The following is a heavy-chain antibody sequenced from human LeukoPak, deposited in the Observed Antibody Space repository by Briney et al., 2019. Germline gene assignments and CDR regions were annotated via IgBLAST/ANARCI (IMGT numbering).Heavy chain of an antibody. CDR3: ARDKGNSYNWFDP. J-gene: IGHJ5*02. CDR1: GSTFSSYS. Sequence: SGGSLRLSCAASGSTFSSYSMNWVRQAPGKGLEWVSSISSSSSYIYYADSVKGRFTISRDNAKNSLYLQMNSLRAEDTAVYYCARDKGNSYNWFDPWGQGTLVTVSS. V-gene: IGHV3-21*01. CDR2: ISSSSSYI.